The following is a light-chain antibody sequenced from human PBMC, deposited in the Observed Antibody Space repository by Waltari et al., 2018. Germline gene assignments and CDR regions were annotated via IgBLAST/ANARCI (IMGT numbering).Light chain of an antibody. CDR2: WSA. CDR3: QQYYSTPLT. J-gene: IGKJ4*01. Sequence: DIVMTQSPDSLAVSLGERATINCKSSQSVLYSSNNKNYLAWYQQKPGQPPKLLIDWSATRESGVPDRFSGSGSGTDFTLTINSLQAEDVAVYYCQQYYSTPLTFGGGTKVEIK. V-gene: IGKV4-1*01. CDR1: QSVLYSSNNKNY.